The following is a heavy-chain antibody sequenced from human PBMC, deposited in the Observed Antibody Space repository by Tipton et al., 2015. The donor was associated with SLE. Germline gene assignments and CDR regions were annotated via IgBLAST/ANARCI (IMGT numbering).Heavy chain of an antibody. V-gene: IGHV4-39*07. CDR1: GGSISSSSYY. CDR3: ATGGREHYFDY. Sequence: TLSLTCTVSGGSISSSSYYWGWIRQPPGKGLEWIGGIYYSGSTYYNPSLKSRVTISVDTSKNQFSLKLSSVTAADTAVYYCATGGREHYFDYWGQGTLVTVSS. CDR2: IYYSGST. J-gene: IGHJ4*02. D-gene: IGHD1-26*01.